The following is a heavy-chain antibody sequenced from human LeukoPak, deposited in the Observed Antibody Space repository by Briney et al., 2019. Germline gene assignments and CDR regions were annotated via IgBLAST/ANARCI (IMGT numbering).Heavy chain of an antibody. Sequence: SETLSLTCTVSGGSISSSSYYWRWIRQPPGKGLEWIGSIYYSGSTYYNPSLKSRVTISVDTSKNQFSLKLSSVTAADTAVYYCARHTERYDSSGYYHNWFDPWGQGTLVTVSS. V-gene: IGHV4-39*01. CDR2: IYYSGST. D-gene: IGHD3-22*01. CDR3: ARHTERYDSSGYYHNWFDP. CDR1: GGSISSSSYY. J-gene: IGHJ5*02.